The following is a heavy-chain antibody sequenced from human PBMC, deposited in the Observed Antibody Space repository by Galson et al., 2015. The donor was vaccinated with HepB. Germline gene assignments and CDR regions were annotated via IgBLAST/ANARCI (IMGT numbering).Heavy chain of an antibody. CDR1: GFTVSSNY. D-gene: IGHD3-16*01. CDR3: VKGPGSAPLRNWFDP. Sequence: SLRLSCVASGFTVSSNYMSWVRQAPGKGLEWVSVIYSGGSTYYADSVKGRFTISRDSSKNTLYLQMNSLRAEDTAVYYCVKGPGSAPLRNWFDPWGQGTLVTVSS. J-gene: IGHJ5*02. V-gene: IGHV3-66*01. CDR2: IYSGGST.